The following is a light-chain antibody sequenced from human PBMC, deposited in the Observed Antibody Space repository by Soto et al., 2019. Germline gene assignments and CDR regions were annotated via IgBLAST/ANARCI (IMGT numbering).Light chain of an antibody. CDR2: LAS. Sequence: EIVMTQSPLSLSVTPGEPASISCRSSQSLLASNGHNYLDWYMQKQGQSPQVLIYLASNRASGVPDRFSGSGSGTDFTLEISKVEAEDVGVYYCMQALQTPTFGGGTKVEIK. J-gene: IGKJ4*01. CDR3: MQALQTPT. V-gene: IGKV2-28*01. CDR1: QSLLASNGHNY.